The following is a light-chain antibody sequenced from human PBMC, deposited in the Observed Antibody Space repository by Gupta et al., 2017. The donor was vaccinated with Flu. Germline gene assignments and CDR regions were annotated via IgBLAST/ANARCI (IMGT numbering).Light chain of an antibody. J-gene: IGKJ1*01. CDR3: QQSDSTLRA. CDR2: AAS. CDR1: QSISSY. Sequence: PSSLSASVGDRVTITCRASQSISSYLHWYQQKPGKAPKLLIYAASSLQSGVPSRFSGSGSGTDFTLTISRLQPEDFATYYCQQSDSTLRAFGQGTKVEIK. V-gene: IGKV1-39*01.